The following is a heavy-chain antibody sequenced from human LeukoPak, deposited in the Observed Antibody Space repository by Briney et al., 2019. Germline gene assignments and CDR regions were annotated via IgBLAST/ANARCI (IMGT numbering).Heavy chain of an antibody. J-gene: IGHJ4*02. V-gene: IGHV3-11*01. CDR1: GPTFRDDN. CDR2: ISSSGKSI. D-gene: IGHD7-27*01. Sequence: KAGGSLRLSCAASGPTFRDDNMSWIRLAPGKGLEFVSYISSSGKSISYADSVKGRFAISRDNAKNSLSLQMNSLRAEDTAMYYCARRGPLGHFDFWGQGTLVTVSS. CDR3: ARRGPLGHFDF.